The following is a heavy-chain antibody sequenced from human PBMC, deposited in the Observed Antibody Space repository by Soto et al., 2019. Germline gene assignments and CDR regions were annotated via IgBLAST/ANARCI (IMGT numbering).Heavy chain of an antibody. Sequence: EVQLVESGGGLVQPGRSLRLSCAASGFTFDDYAMHWVQQAPGKGLEWVSGISWNSGSIGYADSVKGRFTISRDNAKNSLYLQMNSLRAEDTALYYCAKDRSSWYYGWFDPRGQGTLVTVSS. CDR1: GFTFDDYA. V-gene: IGHV3-9*01. CDR3: AKDRSSWYYGWFDP. J-gene: IGHJ5*02. D-gene: IGHD6-13*01. CDR2: ISWNSGSI.